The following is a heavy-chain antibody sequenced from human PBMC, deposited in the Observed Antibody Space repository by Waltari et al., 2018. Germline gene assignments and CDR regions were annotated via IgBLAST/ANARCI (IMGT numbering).Heavy chain of an antibody. CDR1: GFTFSSYA. V-gene: IGHV3-23*01. Sequence: EVQLLESGGGLVQPGGSLRLSCAASGFTFSSYAMSWVRQSPGKGLEWVSAISGGGGSTYDAGSGKGRFTISRDNAKNTLYLQMNSLRAEDTAVYYCAKTDYGYYFDYWGQGTLVTVSS. J-gene: IGHJ4*02. CDR3: AKTDYGYYFDY. D-gene: IGHD4-17*01. CDR2: ISGGGGST.